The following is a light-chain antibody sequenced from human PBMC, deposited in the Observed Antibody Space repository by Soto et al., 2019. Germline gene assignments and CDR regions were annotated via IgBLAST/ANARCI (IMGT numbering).Light chain of an antibody. CDR3: QQYNKGLT. Sequence: EIVMTQSPVTLSVSPGERATLSCRASQNISRSLAWYQQKPGQGPSLLIYGASTRATGIPARFSGSGSGTEFTLTISSLQSEDFAVYYCQQYNKGLTFGGGTKVDIK. V-gene: IGKV3-15*01. CDR2: GAS. CDR1: QNISRS. J-gene: IGKJ4*01.